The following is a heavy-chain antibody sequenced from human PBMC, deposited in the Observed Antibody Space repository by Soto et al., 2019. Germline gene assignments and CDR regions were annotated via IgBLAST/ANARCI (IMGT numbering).Heavy chain of an antibody. V-gene: IGHV1-69*08. Sequence: QVQLVQSGAEVKKPGSSVKVSCKASGGTFSRYSITWVRQAPGHGLEWIGRIIPIFGIPTYAQKFQGRVTNTADASTSTADSELRSLRADEAAVHSCAREGRDRGAGLGPGLIDGVDVGGQGCTGCVS. CDR1: GGTFSRYS. J-gene: IGHJ6*02. CDR2: IIPIFGIP. D-gene: IGHD6-19*01. CDR3: AREGRDRGAGLGPGLIDGVDV.